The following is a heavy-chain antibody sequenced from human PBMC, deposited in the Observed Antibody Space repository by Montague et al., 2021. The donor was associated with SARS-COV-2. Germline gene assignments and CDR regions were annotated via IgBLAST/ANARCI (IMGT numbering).Heavy chain of an antibody. D-gene: IGHD4-17*01. CDR3: ARENTVTTFGGPYYIDS. J-gene: IGHJ4*02. CDR2: IYDSGST. V-gene: IGHV4-59*02. Sequence: SETLSLTRILSGSSVRSYFWSWIRRPPGKGLEWIGNIYDSGSTNYNPSLKSRVTISVDTSKNQFSLKLSAVTAADTAVYYCARENTVTTFGGPYYIDSWGQGTLVTVSA. CDR1: GSSVRSYF.